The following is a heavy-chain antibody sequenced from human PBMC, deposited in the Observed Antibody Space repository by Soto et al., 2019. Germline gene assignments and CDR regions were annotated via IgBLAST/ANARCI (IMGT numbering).Heavy chain of an antibody. Sequence: SETLSLTCTVSGGSISSYCWSWIRQPPGKGLEWIGYIYYSGSTNYNPSLKSRVTISVDTSKNQFSLKLSSVTAADTAVYYCARHPYDILTGYYPSPHFDYWGQGTLVTVS. D-gene: IGHD3-9*01. CDR1: GGSISSYC. V-gene: IGHV4-59*08. CDR3: ARHPYDILTGYYPSPHFDY. CDR2: IYYSGST. J-gene: IGHJ4*02.